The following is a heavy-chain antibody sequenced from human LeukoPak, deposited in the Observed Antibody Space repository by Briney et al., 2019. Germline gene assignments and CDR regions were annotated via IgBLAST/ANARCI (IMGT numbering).Heavy chain of an antibody. CDR2: INSDGSST. CDR1: GFTFSSYW. J-gene: IGHJ6*03. V-gene: IGHV3-74*01. CDR3: ARDPPRYYYYYMDV. Sequence: GGSLRLSCAASGFTFSSYWMHWVRQAPGKWLVWVSRINSDGSSTSYADSVKGRFTISRDNAKNTLYLQMNSLRAEDTAVYYCARDPPRYYYYYMDVWGKGTTVTISS.